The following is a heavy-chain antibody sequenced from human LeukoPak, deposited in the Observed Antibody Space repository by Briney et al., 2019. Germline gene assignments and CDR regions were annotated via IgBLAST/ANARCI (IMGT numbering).Heavy chain of an antibody. CDR1: GFTFSSFS. CDR3: AKHHCSSISCHGRSSGDFDY. J-gene: IGHJ4*02. V-gene: IGHV3-30*18. D-gene: IGHD2-2*01. CDR2: TSYDGSNK. Sequence: GGSLRLSCAASGFTFSSFSMNWVRRAPGKGLEWVAVTSYDGSNKYYADSLKGRFTISRDNSKNTLYLQMNSLRAEDTAVYYCAKHHCSSISCHGRSSGDFDYWGQGTLVTVSS.